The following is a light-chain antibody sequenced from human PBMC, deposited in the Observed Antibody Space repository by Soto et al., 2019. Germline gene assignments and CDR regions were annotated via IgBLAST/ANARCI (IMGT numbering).Light chain of an antibody. CDR1: RSVTTS. J-gene: IGKJ2*01. V-gene: IGKV3-15*01. Sequence: DIVMTQSPATLSVSPGERTTLSCRASRSVTTSLAWYQQKPCQPPGLLIYGASTRATGIPARFSGSGSGTEFTLTISSLQSEDFAVYYCQQYDKWPQFTFGQGTKVEMK. CDR3: QQYDKWPQFT. CDR2: GAS.